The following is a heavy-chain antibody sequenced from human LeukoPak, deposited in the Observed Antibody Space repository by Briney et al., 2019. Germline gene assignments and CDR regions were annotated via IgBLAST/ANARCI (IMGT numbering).Heavy chain of an antibody. D-gene: IGHD4-17*01. V-gene: IGHV4-59*01. CDR1: GGSITNYY. Sequence: ASETLSLTCTVSGGSITNYYWTWIRQPPGKGLEWIGNIYYTGSTNYNPSLKSRVTISVDTSKNQFSLKLSSVTAADTAVYYCARAQKVYGDLTYYFDYWGQGTLVTVFS. CDR2: IYYTGST. CDR3: ARAQKVYGDLTYYFDY. J-gene: IGHJ4*02.